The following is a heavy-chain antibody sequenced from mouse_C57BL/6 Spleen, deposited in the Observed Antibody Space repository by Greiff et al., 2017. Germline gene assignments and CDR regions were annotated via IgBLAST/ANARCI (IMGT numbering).Heavy chain of an antibody. CDR3: ARGDGYYGYFDV. J-gene: IGHJ1*03. CDR1: GYSITSGYS. D-gene: IGHD2-3*01. CDR2: ISYDGSN. V-gene: IGHV3-6*01. Sequence: EVKLQESGPGLVKPSQSLSLTCSVPGYSITSGYSWNWLRQFPGNKLEWMGYISYDGSNNYNPSLKNRISITRDTSKNQFFLTLNSVTTEDTATYYCARGDGYYGYFDVWGTGTTVTVSS.